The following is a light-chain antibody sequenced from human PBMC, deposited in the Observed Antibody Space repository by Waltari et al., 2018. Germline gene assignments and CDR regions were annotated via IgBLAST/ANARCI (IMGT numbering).Light chain of an antibody. J-gene: IGKJ3*01. V-gene: IGKV1-5*03. CDR1: QSISSW. Sequence: DIQMTQSPSTLSASVGDRVTITCRASQSISSWLAWYQQKPGKAPKLLIYKASSLESGVPSMFSGSGSGTEFTLTISSLQPDDFATYYCQQYNSYSITFGPGTKVDIK. CDR3: QQYNSYSIT. CDR2: KAS.